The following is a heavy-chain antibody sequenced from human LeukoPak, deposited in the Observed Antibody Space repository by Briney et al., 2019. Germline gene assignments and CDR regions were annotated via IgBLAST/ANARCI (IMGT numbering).Heavy chain of an antibody. CDR2: IYHSGST. CDR1: GGSISSGGYS. CDR3: ARDPAGEGYFDY. J-gene: IGHJ4*02. Sequence: SQILSLTCAVSGGSISSGGYSWSWIRQPPGKGLEWIGYIYHSGSTYYNPSLKSRVTISVDRSKNQFSLKLSSVTAADTAVYYCARDPAGEGYFDYWGQGTLVTVSS. V-gene: IGHV4-30-2*01. D-gene: IGHD7-27*01.